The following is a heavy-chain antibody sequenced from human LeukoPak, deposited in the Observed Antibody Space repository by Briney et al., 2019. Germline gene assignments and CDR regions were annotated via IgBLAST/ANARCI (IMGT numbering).Heavy chain of an antibody. D-gene: IGHD4-11*01. J-gene: IGHJ5*02. Sequence: SETLSLTCTVSGGSISSSSYCWGWIRQPPGKGLEWIGSIYYSGSTYYNPSLKSRVTISVDTSKNQFSLKLSSVTAADTAVYYCARETTTVTANWFDPWGQGTLVTVSS. CDR1: GGSISSSSYC. CDR3: ARETTTVTANWFDP. V-gene: IGHV4-39*07. CDR2: IYYSGST.